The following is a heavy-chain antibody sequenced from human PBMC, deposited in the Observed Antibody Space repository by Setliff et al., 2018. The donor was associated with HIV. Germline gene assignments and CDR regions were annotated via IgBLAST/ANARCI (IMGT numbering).Heavy chain of an antibody. V-gene: IGHV5-51*01. CDR3: TRRRRAPGIEDLEAY. CDR2: IYPGDFVT. D-gene: IGHD1-26*01. Sequence: PGESLTISCQASGYSFTNYWIGWGRQMPGKGLEWIGVIYPGDFVTRYGPSFQGQVFISADRSITTAYLQWDSLKASDTAMYYCTRRRRAPGIEDLEAYWGQGTLVTVSS. CDR1: GYSFTNYW. J-gene: IGHJ4*02.